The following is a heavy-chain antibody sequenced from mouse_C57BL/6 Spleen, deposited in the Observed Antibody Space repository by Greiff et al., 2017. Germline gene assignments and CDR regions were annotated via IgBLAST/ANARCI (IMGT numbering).Heavy chain of an antibody. Sequence: EVQLVESGGGLVQPKGSLKLSCAASGFSFNTYAMNWVRQAPGKGLEWVARIRSKSNNYATYYADSVKDRFTISRDDSESMLYLQMNNLKTEDTAMYYCVRRGITDWYFDVWGTGTTVTVSS. CDR1: GFSFNTYA. CDR3: VRRGITDWYFDV. V-gene: IGHV10-1*01. CDR2: IRSKSNNYAT. J-gene: IGHJ1*03. D-gene: IGHD2-4*01.